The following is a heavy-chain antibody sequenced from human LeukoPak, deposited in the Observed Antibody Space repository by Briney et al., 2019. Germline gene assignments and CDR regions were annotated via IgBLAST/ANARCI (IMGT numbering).Heavy chain of an antibody. CDR1: GGSISSYY. J-gene: IGHJ3*02. Sequence: SETLSLTCTVSGGSISSYYWSWIRQPPGKGLEWIGYIYYSGSTNYNPSLKSRVTISVDTSKNQCSLKLSSVTAADTAVYYCARALLYYYDSSGYYQNAFDIWGQGTMVTVSS. CDR2: IYYSGST. V-gene: IGHV4-59*01. D-gene: IGHD3-22*01. CDR3: ARALLYYYDSSGYYQNAFDI.